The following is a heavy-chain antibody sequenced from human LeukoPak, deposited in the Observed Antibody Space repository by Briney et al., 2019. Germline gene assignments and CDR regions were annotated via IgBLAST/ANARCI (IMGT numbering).Heavy chain of an antibody. CDR3: ARTTEGGYSYGYFYYYYMDV. CDR1: GGSISSYY. D-gene: IGHD5-18*01. V-gene: IGHV4-4*07. J-gene: IGHJ6*03. Sequence: PSETLSLTCTVSGGSISSYYWSWIRQPAGKGLEWIGRIYTSGSTNYKSSLKSRVTISVDTSKTQFSLKLSSVTAADTAVYYCARTTEGGYSYGYFYYYYMDVWGKGTTVTISS. CDR2: IYTSGST.